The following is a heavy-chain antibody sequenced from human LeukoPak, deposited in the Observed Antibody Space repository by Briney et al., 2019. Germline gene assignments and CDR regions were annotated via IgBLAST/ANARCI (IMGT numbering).Heavy chain of an antibody. CDR3: LRDANYYFDY. D-gene: IGHD1-7*01. J-gene: IGHJ4*02. CDR2: IWNDGSSQ. CDR1: GFTFSTYG. V-gene: IGHV3-33*01. Sequence: GRSLRLSCAVSGFTFSTYGMHWVCQAPGKGLEWVAIIWNDGSSQYYGDSVKGRFTISRDNSNNTLFLHMNNLRVEDTVVYYCLRDANYYFDYWGQGTLVTVSS.